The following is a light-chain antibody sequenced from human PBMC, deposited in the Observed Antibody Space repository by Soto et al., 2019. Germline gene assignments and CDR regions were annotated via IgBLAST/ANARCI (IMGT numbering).Light chain of an antibody. J-gene: IGLJ1*01. V-gene: IGLV2-14*01. CDR3: SSYTSATTYV. Sequence: LTHPASGSGVPRELRPISCTRKTNDVCAYNYDSWYQQYPGEAPKVIIYDVSHRPAGVSNRFSGSKSGNTASLTISGLQTQDEADYYCSSYTSATTYVFGTGTKVTVL. CDR1: TNDVCAYNY. CDR2: DVS.